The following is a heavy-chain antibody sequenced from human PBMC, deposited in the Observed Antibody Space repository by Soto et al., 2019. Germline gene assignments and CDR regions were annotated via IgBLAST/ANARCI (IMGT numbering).Heavy chain of an antibody. Sequence: EVKLLESGGVLAQPGESLRLSCAASGFMLSTYSMSWVRQAPGKRLEWVSHITGRGGVTYYVDSVKGRFTISGDTSNITLYLQMNSLRAEDTALYYCAKCLQIHWNYDAYHIWGQGTMVTVSS. D-gene: IGHD1-7*01. CDR3: AKCLQIHWNYDAYHI. CDR1: GFMLSTYS. J-gene: IGHJ3*02. V-gene: IGHV3-23*01. CDR2: ITGRGGVT.